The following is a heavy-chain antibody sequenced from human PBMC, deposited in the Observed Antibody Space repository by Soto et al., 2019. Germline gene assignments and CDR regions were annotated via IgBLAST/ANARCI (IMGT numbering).Heavy chain of an antibody. V-gene: IGHV4-59*01. CDR3: ARSYDFWSGYYQSNAFDI. CDR2: LYYSGST. J-gene: IGHJ3*02. Sequence: SETLSLTCTVSGGSISSYYWSWIRLPPGTGLEWIGYLYYSGSTNYNPSLKSTVTISVDTAKDQFSLKLSSVTAADTAVYYGARSYDFWSGYYQSNAFDIWGQGTMVTVSS. D-gene: IGHD3-3*01. CDR1: GGSISSYY.